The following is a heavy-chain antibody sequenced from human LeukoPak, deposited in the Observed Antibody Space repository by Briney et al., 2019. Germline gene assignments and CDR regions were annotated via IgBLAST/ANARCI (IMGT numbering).Heavy chain of an antibody. V-gene: IGHV3-53*01. D-gene: IGHD5-18*01. CDR1: GFTVRSNY. J-gene: IGHJ4*02. CDR2: IYSGSST. Sequence: GGSLRLSCAASGFTVRSNYMSWLRQAPGKGLEWVSVIYSGSSTYYADSVKGRFTISRDNSKNTLYLQMNSLRAEDTAVYYCAREGYSYGYVFFDYWGQGTLVTVSS. CDR3: AREGYSYGYVFFDY.